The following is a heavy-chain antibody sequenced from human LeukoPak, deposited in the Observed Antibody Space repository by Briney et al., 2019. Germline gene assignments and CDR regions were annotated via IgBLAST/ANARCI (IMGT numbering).Heavy chain of an antibody. V-gene: IGHV1-69*13. CDR3: ASVGAYGSGSSPDY. D-gene: IGHD3-10*01. CDR1: GGTFSSYA. Sequence: GASVKVSCKASGGTFSSYAISWVRHAPGQGLEWRGGIIPIFGTANYAQKFQGRVAITADESTSTAYMKLSRLRSEDTAVYYCASVGAYGSGSSPDYWGQGTLVTVSS. CDR2: IIPIFGTA. J-gene: IGHJ4*02.